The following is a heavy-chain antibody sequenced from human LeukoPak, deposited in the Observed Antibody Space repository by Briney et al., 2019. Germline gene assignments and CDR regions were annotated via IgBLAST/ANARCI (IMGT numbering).Heavy chain of an antibody. Sequence: GGSLRLSCTASGFTFSDCDMNWFRQAPGKGLEWVSSISYRTSHIYYADSVKGRFTISRDNAKNSLYLQMNSLRAEDTAVYYCARVPHAMVRGVIITEFYFDYWGQGTLVTVSS. V-gene: IGHV3-21*01. D-gene: IGHD3-10*01. CDR1: GFTFSDCD. J-gene: IGHJ4*02. CDR2: ISYRTSHI. CDR3: ARVPHAMVRGVIITEFYFDY.